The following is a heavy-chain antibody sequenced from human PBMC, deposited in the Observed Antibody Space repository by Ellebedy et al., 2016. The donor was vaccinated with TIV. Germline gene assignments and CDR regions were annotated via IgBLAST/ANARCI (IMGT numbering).Heavy chain of an antibody. D-gene: IGHD3-10*01. V-gene: IGHV4-61*01. CDR2: VYYSGST. J-gene: IGHJ6*02. CDR3: ARGYGTGRYGMDV. CDR1: GDSVSSGSYY. Sequence: PSETLSLTCTVSGDSVSSGSYYWSWIRQPPGTGLEWIGYVYYSGSTKYNPSLQSRVTITEDRSKNQFALKLTSVTAADTAVYYCARGYGTGRYGMDVWGQGTTVTVSS.